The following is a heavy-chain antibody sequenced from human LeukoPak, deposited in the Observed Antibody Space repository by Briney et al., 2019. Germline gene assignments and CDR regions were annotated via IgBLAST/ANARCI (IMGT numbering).Heavy chain of an antibody. Sequence: GGSLRLSCAASGFTVSSNYMSWVRQAPGKGLEWVATIKGDGSVKHHVDSVKGRFIISRDNAENSLSLQMDSLGVEDTAMYYCARLLGDSTIYDLWGQGTLVTVSS. D-gene: IGHD3-16*01. CDR2: IKGDGSVK. CDR3: ARLLGDSTIYDL. CDR1: GFTVSSNY. V-gene: IGHV3-7*01. J-gene: IGHJ5*02.